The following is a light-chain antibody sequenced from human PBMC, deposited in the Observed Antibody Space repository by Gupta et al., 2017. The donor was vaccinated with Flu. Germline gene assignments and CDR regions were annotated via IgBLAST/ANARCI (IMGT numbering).Light chain of an antibody. CDR1: SSNIGSNY. CDR3: AAWEDSRSDNWV. J-gene: IGLJ3*02. CDR2: RNN. V-gene: IGLV1-47*01. Sequence: QSVLPPPPSASGPPGQRVTTSCSGSSSNIGSNYVYWYQQLPGTAPNLLIYRNNQRPSGVPDRFSGSKSGTSASLAISGLRAEDEADYYCAAWEDSRSDNWVFGGGTKLTVL.